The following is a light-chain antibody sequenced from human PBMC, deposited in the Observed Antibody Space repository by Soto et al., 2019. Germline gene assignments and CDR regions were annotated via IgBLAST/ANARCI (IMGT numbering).Light chain of an antibody. Sequence: QSALTQPASVSGSPGQSITISCTGTSSDVGGYNYVSWYQLNPGKAPKLMVFDVSDRPSGVSSRFSGSKSGNTASLTISGLQAEYEAYYFCSSYTDTNTLVFGGGTKLTVL. CDR1: SSDVGGYNY. CDR3: SSYTDTNTLV. V-gene: IGLV2-14*01. CDR2: DVS. J-gene: IGLJ2*01.